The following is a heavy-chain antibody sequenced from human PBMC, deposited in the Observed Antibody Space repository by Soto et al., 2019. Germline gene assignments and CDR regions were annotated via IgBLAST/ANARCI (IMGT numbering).Heavy chain of an antibody. D-gene: IGHD3-3*01. CDR1: GFTFSNAW. J-gene: IGHJ4*02. Sequence: GGSLRLSCAASGFTFSNAWMSWVRQAPGKGLEWVGRIKSKTDGGTTDYAAPVKGRFTISRDDSKNTLYLQMNSLKTEDTAVYYCTTGLGGYDFWSGYYRPASGYFDYWGQGTLVTVSS. V-gene: IGHV3-15*01. CDR2: IKSKTDGGTT. CDR3: TTGLGGYDFWSGYYRPASGYFDY.